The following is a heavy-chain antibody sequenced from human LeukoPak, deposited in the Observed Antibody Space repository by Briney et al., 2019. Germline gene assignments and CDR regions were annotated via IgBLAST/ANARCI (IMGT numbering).Heavy chain of an antibody. CDR3: ARTPYGDYAH. V-gene: IGHV3-48*04. CDR1: GFTFSSYS. J-gene: IGHJ4*02. D-gene: IGHD4-17*01. Sequence: PGGSLRLSCAASGFTFSSYSMNWVRQAPGKGLEWVSYISSSSSTIYYADSVKGRFTISRDNAKNSLYLQMNSLRAEDTAVYYCARTPYGDYAHWGQGTLVTVSS. CDR2: ISSSSSTI.